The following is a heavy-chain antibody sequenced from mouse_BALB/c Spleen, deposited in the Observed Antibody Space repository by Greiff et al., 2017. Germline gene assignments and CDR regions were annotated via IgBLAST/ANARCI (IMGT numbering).Heavy chain of an antibody. D-gene: IGHD2-4*01. CDR3: ARGAGLRLDFDY. Sequence: QVQLKESGPGLVAPSQSLSITCTVSGFSLTGYGVNWVRQPPGKGLEWLGMIWGDGSTDYNSALKSRLSVSKDNSKSQVFLKMNSLQTDDTARYYCARGAGLRLDFDYWGQGTTLTVSS. V-gene: IGHV2-6-7*01. CDR1: GFSLTGYG. J-gene: IGHJ2*01. CDR2: IWGDGST.